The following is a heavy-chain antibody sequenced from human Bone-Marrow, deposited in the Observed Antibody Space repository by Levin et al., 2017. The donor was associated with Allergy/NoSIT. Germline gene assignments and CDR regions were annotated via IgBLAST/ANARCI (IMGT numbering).Heavy chain of an antibody. Sequence: SSQTLSLTCGVSGYSVSSGYNWGWIRQSPGKGLEWIASIYQSGSTYYNPSLKSRVTISLDTSKNQFSLKLSSVTAADTAVYYCARAGMIIFGGSQFDYWGQGTLVTVSS. D-gene: IGHD3-16*01. V-gene: IGHV4-38-2*01. CDR1: GYSVSSGYN. J-gene: IGHJ4*02. CDR2: IYQSGST. CDR3: ARAGMIIFGGSQFDY.